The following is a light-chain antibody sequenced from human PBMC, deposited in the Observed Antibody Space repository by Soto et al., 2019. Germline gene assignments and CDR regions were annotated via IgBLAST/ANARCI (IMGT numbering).Light chain of an antibody. CDR3: QQYDNWPLT. Sequence: EIVMTQSPATLSVSPGERATLSCMASQSVSNNLAWYQHVPFQVLRLLIYGASTRATGIPARVSGSGFGTEFTLTISSLQSEDFAVYYCQQYDNWPLTFGGGTKVDI. CDR2: GAS. J-gene: IGKJ4*01. CDR1: QSVSNN. V-gene: IGKV3-15*01.